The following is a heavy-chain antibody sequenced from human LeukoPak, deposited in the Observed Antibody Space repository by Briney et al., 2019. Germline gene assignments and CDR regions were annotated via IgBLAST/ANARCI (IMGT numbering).Heavy chain of an antibody. CDR2: ISGSGGST. D-gene: IGHD4-17*01. CDR3: AKPNDYGDYAWYFDL. CDR1: GFTFSSYA. J-gene: IGHJ2*01. V-gene: IGHV3-23*01. Sequence: PGGSLRLSCAASGFTFSSYAMSWVRQAPGKGLEWVSAISGSGGSTYYADSVKGRFTISRDNSKNTLYLQMNSLRAEDTAVYYCAKPNDYGDYAWYFDLWGRGTLVTVSS.